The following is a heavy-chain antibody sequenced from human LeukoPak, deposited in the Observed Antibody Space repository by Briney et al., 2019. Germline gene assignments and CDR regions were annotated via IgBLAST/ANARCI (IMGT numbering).Heavy chain of an antibody. CDR3: AKVDRGILTGYVDY. CDR2: IRYDGSNK. V-gene: IGHV3-30*02. D-gene: IGHD3-9*01. CDR1: GFTFSSYG. J-gene: IGHJ4*02. Sequence: GGSLRLSCAASGFTFSSYGMHWVRQAPGKGLEWVAFIRYDGSNKYYADSVKGRFTISRDNAKNSLFLQMNSLRVEDTAVYYCAKVDRGILTGYVDYWDQGTLVTVSS.